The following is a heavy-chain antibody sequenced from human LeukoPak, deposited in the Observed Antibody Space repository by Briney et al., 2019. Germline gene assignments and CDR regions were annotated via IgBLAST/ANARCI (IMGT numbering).Heavy chain of an antibody. CDR1: GGSISSGDYY. CDR2: IYYSGST. CDR3: ARGSLTGRTGYDFVS. Sequence: SQTLSLTCTVSGGSISSGDYYWSWIRQPPGKGLEWIGYIYYSGSTYYNPSLKSRVTISVDTSKNQFSLKLSSVTAADTAVYYCARGSLTGRTGYDFVSWGQGTLVTVSS. D-gene: IGHD3-9*01. V-gene: IGHV4-30-4*01. J-gene: IGHJ4*02.